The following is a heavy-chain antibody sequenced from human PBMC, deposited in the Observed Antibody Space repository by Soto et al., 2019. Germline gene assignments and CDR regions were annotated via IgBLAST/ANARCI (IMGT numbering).Heavy chain of an antibody. CDR1: GFTFSSYG. Sequence: GGSLRLSCAASGFTFSSYGMHWVRQAPGKGLEWVAVIWYDGSNKYYADSVKGRFTISRDNSKNTLYLQMNSLRAEDTAVYYCARSVSRHYYMDVWGKGTTVTVSS. V-gene: IGHV3-33*01. J-gene: IGHJ6*03. CDR2: IWYDGSNK. CDR3: ARSVSRHYYMDV.